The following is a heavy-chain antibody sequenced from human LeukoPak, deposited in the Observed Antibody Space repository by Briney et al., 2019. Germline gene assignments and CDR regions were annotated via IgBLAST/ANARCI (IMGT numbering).Heavy chain of an antibody. V-gene: IGHV3-7*01. D-gene: IGHD1-26*01. CDR2: IKQDGSER. J-gene: IGHJ4*02. CDR1: GFTFSGYW. CDR3: ARDKAVGPTLLDY. Sequence: GGSLRLSCAASGFTFSGYWMSWVRQAPGKGPEWVANIKQDGSERYYVDSVKGRFTISRDNAKNSLFLQMNSLRAEDTAVYYCARDKAVGPTLLDYWGQGTLVTVSS.